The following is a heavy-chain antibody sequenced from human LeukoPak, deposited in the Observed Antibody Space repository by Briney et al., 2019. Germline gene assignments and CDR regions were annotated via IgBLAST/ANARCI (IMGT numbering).Heavy chain of an antibody. CDR1: GFTFTSYG. CDR3: AKDRTATYTFDY. Sequence: PGGSLRLSCAASGFTFTSYGVHWVRQAPGKGLEWVAFIRYDGGNENYADSVKGRFAISRDNSKNTLYLQMNSLRTEDTAIYYCAKDRTATYTFDYWGQGILVTVSS. J-gene: IGHJ4*02. D-gene: IGHD4-17*01. V-gene: IGHV3-30*02. CDR2: IRYDGGNE.